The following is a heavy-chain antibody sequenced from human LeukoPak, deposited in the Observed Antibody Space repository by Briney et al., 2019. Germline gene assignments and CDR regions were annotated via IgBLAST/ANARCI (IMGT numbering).Heavy chain of an antibody. D-gene: IGHD6-6*01. CDR3: ARHRYSSSSSYFDY. V-gene: IGHV4-59*08. CDR1: GGSISGYY. CDR2: IYSSGST. J-gene: IGHJ4*02. Sequence: SETLSLTCTVSGGSISGYYWSWIRQPPGKGLEWIGCIYSSGSTNYDPSLKSRVTMSVDTSKNQFSLKLGSVTAADTAVYYCARHRYSSSSSYFDYWGQGTLVTVSS.